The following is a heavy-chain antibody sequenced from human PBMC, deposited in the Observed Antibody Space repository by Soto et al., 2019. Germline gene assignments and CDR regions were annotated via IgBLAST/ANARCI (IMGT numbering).Heavy chain of an antibody. J-gene: IGHJ4*02. CDR1: GGSISSSSYS. D-gene: IGHD5-18*01. CDR2: IIYSGST. V-gene: IGHV4-39*01. Sequence: SETLSLTCTVSGGSISSSSYSWGWIRQPPGKGLEWIGSIIYSGSTYHNPSLKSRVTISVDTSKNQFSLKLSSVTAADTAIYYCARSSGRGYSYGHFDFWGQGSLVTVS. CDR3: ARSSGRGYSYGHFDF.